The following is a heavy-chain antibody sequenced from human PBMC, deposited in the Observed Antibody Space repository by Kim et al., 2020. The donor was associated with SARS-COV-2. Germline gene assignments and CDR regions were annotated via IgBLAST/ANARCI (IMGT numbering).Heavy chain of an antibody. V-gene: IGHV3-74*01. Sequence: GGSLRLSCAASGFTFNSYWMHWVRQAPGKGLVWVSRINSDGSSTSYADSVKGRFTISRDNAKNTLYLQMNSLRAEDTAVYYCARVGYSGYDERYYYYYGMDVWGQGTTVTVSS. D-gene: IGHD5-12*01. CDR1: GFTFNSYW. CDR2: INSDGSST. J-gene: IGHJ6*02. CDR3: ARVGYSGYDERYYYYYGMDV.